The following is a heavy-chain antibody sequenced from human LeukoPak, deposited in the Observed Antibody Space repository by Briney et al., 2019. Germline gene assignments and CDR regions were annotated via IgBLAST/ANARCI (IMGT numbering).Heavy chain of an antibody. V-gene: IGHV3-48*03. J-gene: IGHJ4*02. CDR3: ATTYYYDSSGYYFDY. Sequence: QPGGSLRLSCAASGFTFNSYEMNWVRQAPGKGLEWVSYISSSGRTIYYADSVKGRFTISRDNAKNSLYLQMNSLRAEDTAVYYCATTYYYDSSGYYFDYWGQGTLVTVSS. CDR2: ISSSGRTI. D-gene: IGHD3-22*01. CDR1: GFTFNSYE.